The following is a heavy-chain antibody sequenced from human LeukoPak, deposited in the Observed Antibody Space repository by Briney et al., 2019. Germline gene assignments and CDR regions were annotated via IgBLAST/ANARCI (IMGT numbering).Heavy chain of an antibody. Sequence: GGSLRLSCAASGFTFSSYGMHWVRQAPGKGLEWVAVISYDGSNKYYADSVKGQFTISRDNSKNTLYLQMNSLRAEDTAVYYCAKDVGADYYFDYWGQGTLVTVSS. CDR2: ISYDGSNK. CDR3: AKDVGADYYFDY. V-gene: IGHV3-30*18. CDR1: GFTFSSYG. J-gene: IGHJ4*02. D-gene: IGHD2-15*01.